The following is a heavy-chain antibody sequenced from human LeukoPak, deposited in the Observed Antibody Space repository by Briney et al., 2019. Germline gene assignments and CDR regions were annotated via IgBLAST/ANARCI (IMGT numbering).Heavy chain of an antibody. Sequence: PVKVSCKASGGTFSSYAISWVRQAPGQGLEWMGGIIPIFGTANYAQKFQGRVTITADKSTSTAYMELSSLRSEDTAVYYCASCSSTSCYHLGYFQHWGQGTLVTVSS. D-gene: IGHD2-2*01. CDR3: ASCSSTSCYHLGYFQH. J-gene: IGHJ1*01. CDR2: IIPIFGTA. V-gene: IGHV1-69*06. CDR1: GGTFSSYA.